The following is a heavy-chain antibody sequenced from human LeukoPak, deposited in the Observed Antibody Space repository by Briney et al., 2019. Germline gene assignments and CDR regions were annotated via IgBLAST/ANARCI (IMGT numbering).Heavy chain of an antibody. V-gene: IGHV3-23*01. J-gene: IGHJ3*01. D-gene: IGHD2-21*02. CDR2: ISGSGGST. CDR1: GFTSSSYA. Sequence: GGSLRLSCAASGFTSSSYAMSWVRQAPGKGLEWVSAISGSGGSTYYADSVKGRFTISRDNSKNTLYLQMSSLRAEDTAIYYCGRDPNGDYLGAFDFWGPGTMVAVSS. CDR3: GRDPNGDYLGAFDF.